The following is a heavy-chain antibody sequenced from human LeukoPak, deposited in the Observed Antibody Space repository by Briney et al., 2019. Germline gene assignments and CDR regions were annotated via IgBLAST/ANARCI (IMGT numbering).Heavy chain of an antibody. Sequence: PGGSLRLSCAASGFTFSSYAMSWVRQAPGKGLEWVSAISGSGGSTYYADSVKGRFTISRDNSKNTLYLQINSLRAEDTAVYYCAKDVPRDDYGDTYYFDYWGQGTLVTVSS. D-gene: IGHD4-17*01. CDR3: AKDVPRDDYGDTYYFDY. CDR2: ISGSGGST. V-gene: IGHV3-23*01. J-gene: IGHJ4*02. CDR1: GFTFSSYA.